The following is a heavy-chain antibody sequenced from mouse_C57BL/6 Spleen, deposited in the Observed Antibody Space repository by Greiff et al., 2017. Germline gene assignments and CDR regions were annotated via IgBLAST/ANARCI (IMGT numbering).Heavy chain of an antibody. CDR2: IDPSDSET. D-gene: IGHD2-5*01. CDR1: GYTFTSYW. CDR3: AREDYSNSYWYFDV. Sequence: QVQLQQPGAELVRPGSSVKLSCKASGYTFTSYWMHWVKQRPIQGLEWSGNIDPSDSETHYNQKFKDKATLTVDKSSSTAYMQHSSLTSEDSAVYYCAREDYSNSYWYFDVWGTGTTVTVSS. J-gene: IGHJ1*03. V-gene: IGHV1-52*01.